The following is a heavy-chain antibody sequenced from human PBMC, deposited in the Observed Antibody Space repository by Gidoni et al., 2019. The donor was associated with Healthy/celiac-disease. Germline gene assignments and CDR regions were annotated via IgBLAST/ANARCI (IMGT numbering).Heavy chain of an antibody. J-gene: IGHJ4*02. D-gene: IGHD3-3*01. CDR3: AKDPGTYYDFWSGYYYFDY. CDR1: GFPFLRYS. V-gene: IGHV3-23*01. Sequence: EVQLLESGGGFVQPGWSLRISCAASGFPFLRYSISWVRQAPGKGLEWFSVISGRGGSTYYADAVKGRFTIYRENSKNMLYLQMNSRRAEDTAVYYCAKDPGTYYDFWSGYYYFDYWGQGTLVTVSS. CDR2: ISGRGGST.